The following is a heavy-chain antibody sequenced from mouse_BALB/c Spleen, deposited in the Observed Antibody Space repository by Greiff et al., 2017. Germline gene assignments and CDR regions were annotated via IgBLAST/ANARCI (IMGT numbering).Heavy chain of an antibody. D-gene: IGHD2-10*02. V-gene: IGHV1-67*01. CDR1: GYTFTDYA. CDR3: ARSGYGNYVAY. CDR2: ISTYYGNT. Sequence: VQLVESGPELVRPGVSVKISCKGSGYTFTDYAMHWVKQSHAKSLEWIGVISTYYGNTNYNQKFKGKATMAVDKSSSTAYMELARLTSEDSAIYYCARSGYGNYVAYWGQGTLVTVSA. J-gene: IGHJ3*01.